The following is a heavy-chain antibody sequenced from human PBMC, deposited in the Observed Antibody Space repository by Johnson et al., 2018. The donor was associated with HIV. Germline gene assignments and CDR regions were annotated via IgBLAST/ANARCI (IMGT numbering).Heavy chain of an antibody. D-gene: IGHD6-13*01. J-gene: IGHJ3*02. CDR2: ISYDGSNK. CDR1: GLTFSSYA. CDR3: AKGQTGYSSSWDSGGAFDI. Sequence: QVQLVESGGGVVQPGRSLRLSCAASGLTFSSYAMHWVRQAPGKGLEWVAVISYDGSNKYYADSVKGRFTISIDNSKHTLYLQMNSLRAEDTAVYYCAKGQTGYSSSWDSGGAFDIWGQGTMVTVSS. V-gene: IGHV3-30-3*01.